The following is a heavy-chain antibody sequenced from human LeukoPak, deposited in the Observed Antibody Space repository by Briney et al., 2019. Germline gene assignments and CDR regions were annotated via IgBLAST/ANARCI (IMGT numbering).Heavy chain of an antibody. CDR1: DYSISSGFF. CDR3: ARRRWGVVRGVSHFDY. CDR2: IYRTGST. V-gene: IGHV4-38-2*02. J-gene: IGHJ4*02. Sequence: NPSETLSLTRTVSDYSISSGFFWGWVRQSPGKGLEWIGNIYRTGSTNYHPSLKSRVTISVDTSKNQFSLKLSSVTAADTAVYYCARRRWGVVRGVSHFDYWGQGTLVTVSS. D-gene: IGHD3-10*02.